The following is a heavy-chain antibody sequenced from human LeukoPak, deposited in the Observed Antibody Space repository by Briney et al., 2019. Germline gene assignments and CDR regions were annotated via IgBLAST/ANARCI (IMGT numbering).Heavy chain of an antibody. CDR2: IIPILGIA. D-gene: IGHD5-12*01. Sequence: SVKVSCKASGGTFSSYAISWVRQAPGQGLEWMGRIIPILGIANYAQKFQGRVTITADKSTSTAYMELSSLRSEDTAVYYCEREISGYDCPLWDYWGQGTLVTVSS. V-gene: IGHV1-69*04. CDR1: GGTFSSYA. CDR3: EREISGYDCPLWDY. J-gene: IGHJ4*02.